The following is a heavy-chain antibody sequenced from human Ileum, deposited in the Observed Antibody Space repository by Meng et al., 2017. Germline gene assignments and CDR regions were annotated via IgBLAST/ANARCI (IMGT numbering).Heavy chain of an antibody. CDR3: ARGGGPVDVEHYCTSTSCPIDY. CDR2: ISAYNAGT. J-gene: IGHJ4*02. D-gene: IGHD2-8*01. CDR1: GYNFTNFG. V-gene: IGHV1-18*01. Sequence: QVQLVQYGGEVKKPGASVTHSGKASGYNFTNFGVNWLRQAPGQRLEWLGWISAYNAGTETAQRFRDRVTLTTDALTKTAYLQLRSLRSDDSGVYFCARGGGPVDVEHYCTSTSCPIDYWGQGALVTVSS.